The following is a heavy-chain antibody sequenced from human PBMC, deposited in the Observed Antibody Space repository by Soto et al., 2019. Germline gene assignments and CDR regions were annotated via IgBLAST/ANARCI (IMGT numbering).Heavy chain of an antibody. V-gene: IGHV3-15*01. J-gene: IGHJ4*02. D-gene: IGHD2-15*01. Sequence: GGSLRLSCAASGFTFSNAWMSWVRQAPGKGLEWVGRIKSKTDGGTTDYAAPVKGRFTISRDDSKNTLYLQMNSLKTEDTAVYYCTTDFPPTYCSGGSCYRDYWGQGTLVTVSS. CDR2: IKSKTDGGTT. CDR3: TTDFPPTYCSGGSCYRDY. CDR1: GFTFSNAW.